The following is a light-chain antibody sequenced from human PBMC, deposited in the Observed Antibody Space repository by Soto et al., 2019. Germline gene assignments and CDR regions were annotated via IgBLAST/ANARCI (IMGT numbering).Light chain of an antibody. V-gene: IGKV1-39*01. CDR2: AAS. CDR3: QQSYNTRYT. CDR1: QRLNVY. J-gene: IGKJ2*01. Sequence: DIQMTQSPSSLSASVGDRVTITCRASQRLNVYVNWYQQKTGKAPKLLSYAASNLQGGVPSRFSGSGSATDFPLTISRLQPEVLATYYCQQSYNTRYTFGEGTKLDIK.